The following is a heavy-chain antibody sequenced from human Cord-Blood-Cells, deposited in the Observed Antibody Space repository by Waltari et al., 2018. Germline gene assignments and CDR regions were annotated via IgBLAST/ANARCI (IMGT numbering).Heavy chain of an antibody. D-gene: IGHD5-12*01. CDR3: ARDGSGYDFDY. Sequence: QVQLVQSGAEVNKPGSSVKLSCKASGGTFSSYAISWGRQAPGQGLEWMGGIIPIFGTANYAQKFQGRVTITADESTSTAYMELSSLRSEDTAVYYCARDGSGYDFDYWGQGTLVTVSS. J-gene: IGHJ4*02. V-gene: IGHV1-69*01. CDR2: IIPIFGTA. CDR1: GGTFSSYA.